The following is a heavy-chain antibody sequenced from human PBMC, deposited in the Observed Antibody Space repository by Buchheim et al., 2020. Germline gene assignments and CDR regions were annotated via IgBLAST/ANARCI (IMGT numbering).Heavy chain of an antibody. CDR2: ISYDGSNK. CDR3: ARAGESYNFDY. J-gene: IGHJ4*02. V-gene: IGHV3-30*04. D-gene: IGHD1-1*01. Sequence: QVQLVESGGGVVQPGRSLRLSCAASGFTFSSYAMHWVRQAPGKGLEWVVVISYDGSNKYYADSVKGRFTXSRDNSKNTLYLQMNSLRAEDTAVYYCARAGESYNFDYWGQGTL. CDR1: GFTFSSYA.